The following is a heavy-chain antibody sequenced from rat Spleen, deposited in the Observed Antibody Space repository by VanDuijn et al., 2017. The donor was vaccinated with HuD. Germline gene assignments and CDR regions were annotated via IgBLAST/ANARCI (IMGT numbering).Heavy chain of an antibody. CDR1: GFTFSRSA. J-gene: IGHJ4*01. CDR2: ISYDGSST. Sequence: EVQLVESGGGLVRPGRSLKLACAASGFTFSRSAMAWVRQAPAKGLEWVATISYDGSSTYYRDSVKGRLTISRDNAKSTLYLQMNSLRSEDTATYYCVRCATGGVLDAWGQGASVTVSS. V-gene: IGHV5-29*01. D-gene: IGHD1-4*01. CDR3: VRCATGGVLDA.